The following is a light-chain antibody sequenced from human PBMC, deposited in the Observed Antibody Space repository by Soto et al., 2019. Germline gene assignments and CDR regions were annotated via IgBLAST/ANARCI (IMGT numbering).Light chain of an antibody. Sequence: ATQMTHSPSPISAFDGNRVTITFLASQAINNYLVWFQQKPGKAPKRLIYAASTLQTGVPSRFSGSGSGTEFILTINWLQSEDFATYYCLQYYDYPRTIGQGTKVDIK. CDR1: QAINNY. V-gene: IGKV1-8*01. CDR3: LQYYDYPRT. CDR2: AAS. J-gene: IGKJ1*01.